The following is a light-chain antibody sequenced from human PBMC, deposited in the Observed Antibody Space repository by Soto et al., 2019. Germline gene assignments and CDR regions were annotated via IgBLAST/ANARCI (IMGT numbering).Light chain of an antibody. CDR2: DAS. J-gene: IGKJ4*01. V-gene: IGKV1-33*01. CDR1: QDISNY. Sequence: DIQMTQSPSSLSASIGDRVTITCQGSQDISNYLNWYQQKPGKAPKLLIYDASNLETGAPSRFSGSGSGTDFTFTISSLQPEDIATYYCQQCDKLPLTFGGGTKVDIK. CDR3: QQCDKLPLT.